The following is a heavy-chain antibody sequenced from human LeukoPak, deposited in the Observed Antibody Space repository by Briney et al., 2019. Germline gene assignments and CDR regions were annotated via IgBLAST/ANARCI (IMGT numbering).Heavy chain of an antibody. CDR1: GFTFSSYS. Sequence: PGGSLRLSCAASGFTFSSYSMNWVRQAPGKGLEWVSYISSSSSTIYYADSVKGRFTISRDNAKNSLYLQMNSLRAEDTAVYYCARDYSSGWYSYYLDYWGQGTLVTVSS. D-gene: IGHD6-19*01. V-gene: IGHV3-48*01. CDR2: ISSSSSTI. J-gene: IGHJ4*02. CDR3: ARDYSSGWYSYYLDY.